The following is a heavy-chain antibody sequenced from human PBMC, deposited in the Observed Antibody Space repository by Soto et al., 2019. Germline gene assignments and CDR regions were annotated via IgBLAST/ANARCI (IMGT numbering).Heavy chain of an antibody. V-gene: IGHV3-7*01. D-gene: IGHD6-19*01. CDR2: VNRDGSED. Sequence: EVQLVDSGGGLVQPGGSLRLSCAASGFTFSNHWMSWVRQAPGKGLEWLAKVNRDGSEDTYVASVRGRFTISRDNAGNSLYLLMNSLRAEDTAVYYCARTRGAVAAFYFDYWSQGTLVTVSS. J-gene: IGHJ4*02. CDR3: ARTRGAVAAFYFDY. CDR1: GFTFSNHW.